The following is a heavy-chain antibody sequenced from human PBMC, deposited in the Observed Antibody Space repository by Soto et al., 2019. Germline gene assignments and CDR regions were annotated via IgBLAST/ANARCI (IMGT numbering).Heavy chain of an antibody. Sequence: LRLSCAASGFTFSSYPMSWVRQGPGKGLEWVSAISGSGGSTYYADSVKGRFTISRDNSKNTLYLQMSSLRAEDTAVYYCAKASYDERYYYYGMDVWGQGTTVTVSS. V-gene: IGHV3-23*01. CDR3: AKASYDERYYYYGMDV. D-gene: IGHD3-22*01. CDR2: ISGSGGST. J-gene: IGHJ6*02. CDR1: GFTFSSYP.